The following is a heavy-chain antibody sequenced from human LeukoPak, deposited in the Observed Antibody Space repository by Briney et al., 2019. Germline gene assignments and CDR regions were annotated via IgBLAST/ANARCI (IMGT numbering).Heavy chain of an antibody. CDR1: GGSISSYY. V-gene: IGHV4-59*01. Sequence: KPSETLSLTCTVSGGSISSYYWSWIRQPPGKGLEWIGYIYYSGSTNYNPSLKSRVTISVDTSKNQFSLKLSSVTAADTAVYYCARAWETELYYWGQGTLVTVSS. CDR2: IYYSGST. J-gene: IGHJ4*02. CDR3: ARAWETELYY. D-gene: IGHD1-26*01.